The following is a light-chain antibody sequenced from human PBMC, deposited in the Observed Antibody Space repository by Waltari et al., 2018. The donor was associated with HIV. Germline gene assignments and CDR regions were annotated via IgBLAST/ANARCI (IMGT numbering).Light chain of an antibody. CDR1: SGRITTNY. CDR2: EDN. J-gene: IGLJ2*01. V-gene: IGLV6-57*03. Sequence: NFMLTQPHSVSESPGKPVTISCTRSSGRITTNYVPWYQQRPGSAPTTMIYEDNQRPSGVPDRFSGSIDSSSNSASLTISGLKTEDEGDYYCQSYDSRNHVVFGGGTKLTVL. CDR3: QSYDSRNHVV.